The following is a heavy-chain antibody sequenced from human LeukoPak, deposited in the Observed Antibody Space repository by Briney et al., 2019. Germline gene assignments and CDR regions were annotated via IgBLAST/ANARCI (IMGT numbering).Heavy chain of an antibody. D-gene: IGHD5-18*01. Sequence: GSLRLSCAASGFTFSSYWMHWVRQAPGKGLEWVALIWHDGSNKYYGDSVKDRFTISRDNSKNTLYLQMDSLRDEDTAVYYCARDRGYTYGHPLDYWGQGTLVTVSS. CDR3: ARDRGYTYGHPLDY. CDR2: IWHDGSNK. V-gene: IGHV3-33*08. J-gene: IGHJ4*02. CDR1: GFTFSSYW.